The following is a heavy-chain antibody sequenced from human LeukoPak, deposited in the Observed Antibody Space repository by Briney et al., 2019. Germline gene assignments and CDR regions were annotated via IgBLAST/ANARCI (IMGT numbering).Heavy chain of an antibody. V-gene: IGHV4-59*01. CDR3: ARDSDYYDSSGYYFDY. CDR1: GGSISSYY. J-gene: IGHJ4*02. D-gene: IGHD3-22*01. Sequence: PSETLSLTCTVSGGSISSYYWSWIRQPPGKGLEWIGYIYYSGSTNYNPSLKSRVTISVDTSKNQFSLKLSSVTAADTAVYYCARDSDYYDSSGYYFDYWGQGTLVTVSS. CDR2: IYYSGST.